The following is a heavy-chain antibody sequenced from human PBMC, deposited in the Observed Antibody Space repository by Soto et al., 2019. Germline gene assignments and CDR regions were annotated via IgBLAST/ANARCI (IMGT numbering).Heavy chain of an antibody. D-gene: IGHD6-13*01. V-gene: IGHV3-23*01. CDR1: GFTFSIYA. CDR3: EKHAALLYYCGMDV. Sequence: PGGSLRLSCAASGFTFSIYAMSWVRQPPGKGLEWVSAISGSGGSTYYADSVKDRLTISRDNSKNTLYLQMNSLRAEDTAVYYCEKHAALLYYCGMDVWGQGTTVTVSS. CDR2: ISGSGGST. J-gene: IGHJ6*02.